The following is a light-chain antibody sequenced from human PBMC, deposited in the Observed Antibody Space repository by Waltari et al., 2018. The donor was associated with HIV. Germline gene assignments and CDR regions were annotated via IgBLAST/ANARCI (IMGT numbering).Light chain of an antibody. Sequence: SYELTQPPSVSVSPGQTASITCSGDKLEDKYVCWYQQKPGQSPGLVLYKDRERPSGIPQRFSGSNSGNTATLTISGTQATDEADYFCQAWDGSNGVFGGGNKLTVL. CDR3: QAWDGSNGV. J-gene: IGLJ3*02. V-gene: IGLV3-1*01. CDR1: KLEDKY. CDR2: KDR.